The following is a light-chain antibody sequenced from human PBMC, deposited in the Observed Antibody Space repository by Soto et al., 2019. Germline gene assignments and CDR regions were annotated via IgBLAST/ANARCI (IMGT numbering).Light chain of an antibody. CDR1: SSDVGGYNY. V-gene: IGLV2-11*01. Sequence: QSALTQPRSVSGSPGQSVTISCTGTSSDVGGYNYVSWYQQHTGKAPKLMIYDVSKRPSGVPDRFSGSKSGNTASLTISGLQAEDEADYYCCSYAGSYTFEVFGGGTKVTVL. J-gene: IGLJ2*01. CDR3: CSYAGSYTFEV. CDR2: DVS.